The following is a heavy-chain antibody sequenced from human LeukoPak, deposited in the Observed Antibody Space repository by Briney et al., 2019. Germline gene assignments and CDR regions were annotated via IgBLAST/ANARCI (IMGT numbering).Heavy chain of an antibody. CDR3: ASLYGDYVGAFDI. CDR1: GFTFSSYG. D-gene: IGHD4-17*01. J-gene: IGHJ3*02. V-gene: IGHV3-30*19. CDR2: IWYDGSNK. Sequence: PGGSLRLSCAASGFTFSSYGMHWVRQAPGKGLEWVAVIWYDGSNKYYADSVKGRFTISRANSKNTLYLQMNSLRAEDTAVYYCASLYGDYVGAFDIWGQGTMVTVSS.